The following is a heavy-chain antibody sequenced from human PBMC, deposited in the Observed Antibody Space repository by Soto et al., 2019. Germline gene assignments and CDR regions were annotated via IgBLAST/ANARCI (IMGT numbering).Heavy chain of an antibody. V-gene: IGHV3-30*04. CDR2: TSSDGTDN. CDR3: ARTYECAKSDCYRAFDI. D-gene: IGHD2-21*02. J-gene: IGHJ3*02. Sequence: PGGSLRLSCAASGFTFSSYAMHWVRQAPGTGPEWVAATSSDGTDNVYADSVSGRFTISRDNSKNTLDLQMNSLRSEDAAVYYCARTYECAKSDCYRAFDIWGQGTMVTVSS. CDR1: GFTFSSYA.